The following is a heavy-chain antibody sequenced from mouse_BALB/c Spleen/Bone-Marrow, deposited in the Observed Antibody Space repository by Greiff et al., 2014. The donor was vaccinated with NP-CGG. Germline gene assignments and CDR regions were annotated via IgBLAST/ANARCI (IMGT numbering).Heavy chain of an antibody. V-gene: IGHV14-3*02. D-gene: IGHD1-2*01. Sequence: EVQLQQSGAELVKPGASVKLSCTTSGFDIKDTYMHWVKKRPEQGLEWIGRIDPANGNTKYDPKFQGKATITADTSSNTANLQVNSLTSEDTAVYYCARGTYGLDYWGQGTTLTVSS. CDR3: ARGTYGLDY. CDR2: IDPANGNT. J-gene: IGHJ2*01. CDR1: GFDIKDTY.